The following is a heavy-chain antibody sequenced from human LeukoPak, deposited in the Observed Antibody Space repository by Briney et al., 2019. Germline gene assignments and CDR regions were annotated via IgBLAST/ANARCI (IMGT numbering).Heavy chain of an antibody. V-gene: IGHV1-2*02. CDR3: ARDRINFYDSSGYYYYYGMDV. CDR1: GYTFTGYY. Sequence: GASVKLSCKASGYTFTGYYMHWVRQAPGQGLEWMGWINPNSGGTKSAQKLQGRVTMTRDTSISTAYMELSRLRSDDTAVYYCARDRINFYDSSGYYYYYGMDVWGQGTTVTVSS. CDR2: INPNSGGT. D-gene: IGHD3-22*01. J-gene: IGHJ6*02.